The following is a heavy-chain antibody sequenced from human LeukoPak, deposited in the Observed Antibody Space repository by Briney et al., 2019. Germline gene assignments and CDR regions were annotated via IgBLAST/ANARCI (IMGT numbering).Heavy chain of an antibody. V-gene: IGHV3-23*01. CDR1: GFTFSSYA. D-gene: IGHD2-21*02. Sequence: GGSLRLSCAASGFTFSSYAMSWVRQAPGKGLEWVSAISGSGGSTYYADSVKGRFTISRDNSKNTLYLQMNSLRAEDTAVYYCARYCGGDCYGMDVWGQGTTVTVSS. CDR2: ISGSGGST. J-gene: IGHJ6*02. CDR3: ARYCGGDCYGMDV.